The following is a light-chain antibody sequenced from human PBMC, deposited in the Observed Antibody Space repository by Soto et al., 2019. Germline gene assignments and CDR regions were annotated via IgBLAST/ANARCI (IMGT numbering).Light chain of an antibody. CDR1: QSISSN. CDR2: GAS. CDR3: QQYDNWPPST. J-gene: IGKJ5*01. Sequence: EIVMTQSPATLSVSPGERATLSCRASQSISSNLAWYQQKPGQAPRLLMYGASGRATGIPARFSGSGSGTEFALTISSLQSEDFAVYYCQQYDNWPPSTFGQGTRLEIK. V-gene: IGKV3-15*01.